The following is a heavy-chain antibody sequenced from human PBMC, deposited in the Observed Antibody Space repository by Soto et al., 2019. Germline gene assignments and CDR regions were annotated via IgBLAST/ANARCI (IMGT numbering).Heavy chain of an antibody. V-gene: IGHV1-69*13. CDR2: IIPIFGTA. Sequence: SVKVSCKASGGTFSSYAISWVRQAPGQGLEWMGGIIPIFGTANYAQKFQGRVTITADESTSTAYMELSSLGSEDTAVYYCARDLGPQGLLVPAATDYYYYYGMDVWGQGTTVTVSS. CDR3: ARDLGPQGLLVPAATDYYYYYGMDV. J-gene: IGHJ6*02. CDR1: GGTFSSYA. D-gene: IGHD2-2*01.